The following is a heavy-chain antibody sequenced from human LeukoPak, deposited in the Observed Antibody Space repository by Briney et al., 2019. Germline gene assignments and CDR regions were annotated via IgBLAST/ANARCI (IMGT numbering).Heavy chain of an antibody. Sequence: GGSLRLSCAASGFTFSSHAMSWVRQAPGKGLEWVSAISGSGGDTYYADSVKGRFTISRDNSKNTLYLQMNSLRAEDTAVYYCAKYDSFDHYYDSSGRFDCWGQGTLVTVSS. CDR1: GFTFSSHA. CDR2: ISGSGGDT. V-gene: IGHV3-23*01. J-gene: IGHJ4*02. CDR3: AKYDSFDHYYDSSGRFDC. D-gene: IGHD3-22*01.